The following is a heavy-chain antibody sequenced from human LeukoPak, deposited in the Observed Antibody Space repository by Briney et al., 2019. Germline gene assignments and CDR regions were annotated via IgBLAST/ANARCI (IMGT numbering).Heavy chain of an antibody. CDR1: GGSISSGGYY. V-gene: IGHV4-31*03. Sequence: SETLSLTCTVSGGSISSGGYYWSWIRQHPGKGLEWIGYIYYSGSTYYNPSLKSRVTISVDTSKNQFSLKLSSVTAADTAVYYCARGPIVVVVADPYYFDYWGQGTLVTVSS. D-gene: IGHD2-15*01. CDR3: ARGPIVVVVADPYYFDY. J-gene: IGHJ4*02. CDR2: IYYSGST.